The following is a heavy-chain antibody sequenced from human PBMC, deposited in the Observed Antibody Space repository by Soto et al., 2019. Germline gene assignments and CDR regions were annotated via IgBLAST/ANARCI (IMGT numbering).Heavy chain of an antibody. Sequence: SQTLSLTCVISGDSVSSNNAAWNWIRQSPSRGLEWLGRTYYRSKWYSVSAVSVKGRVTIKPDTSKNQFSLQLDSVTPEDTAVYYCARGPTEYCSGGSCYRDGAFDIWGQGTMVTVSS. V-gene: IGHV6-1*01. CDR3: ARGPTEYCSGGSCYRDGAFDI. J-gene: IGHJ3*02. CDR2: TYYRSKWYS. CDR1: GDSVSSNNAA. D-gene: IGHD2-15*01.